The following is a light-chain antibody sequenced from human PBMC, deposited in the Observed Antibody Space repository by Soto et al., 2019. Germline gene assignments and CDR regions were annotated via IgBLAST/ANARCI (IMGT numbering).Light chain of an antibody. CDR2: AAS. CDR1: QSISSY. CDR3: QQSYTTPFN. J-gene: IGKJ3*01. Sequence: DIQMTQSPSSLSASVGDRVTITYRASQSISSYLNWYQQKPGKAPKLLIYAASSLQSGVPSRFSGSESGTYFTLAIISLQPEDFPPSYCQQSYTTPFNFGAETKVDI. V-gene: IGKV1-39*01.